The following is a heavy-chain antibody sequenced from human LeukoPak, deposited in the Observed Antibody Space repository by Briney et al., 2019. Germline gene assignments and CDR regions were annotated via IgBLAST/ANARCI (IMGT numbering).Heavy chain of an antibody. J-gene: IGHJ2*01. V-gene: IGHV3-9*01. D-gene: IGHD1-26*01. Sequence: PGGSLRLSCAASGFTFDDYAMHWVRQAPGKGPEWVSGISWNSGSIGYADSVKGRFTISRDNAKNSLYLQMNSLRAEDTALYYCAKDLMSGSYFHNWYFDLWGRGTLVTVSS. CDR3: AKDLMSGSYFHNWYFDL. CDR2: ISWNSGSI. CDR1: GFTFDDYA.